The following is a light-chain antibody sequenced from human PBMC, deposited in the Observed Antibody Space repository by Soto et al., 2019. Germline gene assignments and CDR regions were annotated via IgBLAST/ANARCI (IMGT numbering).Light chain of an antibody. J-gene: IGKJ1*01. Sequence: EIVLTQSPGTLSLSPGERATLSCRASQSVSSSFLAWYQQKPGQAPRLLIYGASSRATGIPDRFSGSGSGTDFPLTISRLEPEDFGVYLFQQYWSSPRAFGQRTKGEIQ. CDR3: QQYWSSPRA. V-gene: IGKV3-20*01. CDR1: QSVSSSF. CDR2: GAS.